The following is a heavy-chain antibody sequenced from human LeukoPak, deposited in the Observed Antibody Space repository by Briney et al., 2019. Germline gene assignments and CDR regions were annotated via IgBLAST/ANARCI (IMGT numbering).Heavy chain of an antibody. D-gene: IGHD5-18*01. V-gene: IGHV3-7*04. Sequence: GGSLRLSCAASGFTFSSYWMNWVRQAPGKGLEWVANIKEDGSEKNYVDSVKGRFTISRDNAKNSLYLQMNSLRADDTAVYYCAWDRGDTAIYFDYWGQGTLVTVSS. CDR2: IKEDGSEK. CDR1: GFTFSSYW. CDR3: AWDRGDTAIYFDY. J-gene: IGHJ4*02.